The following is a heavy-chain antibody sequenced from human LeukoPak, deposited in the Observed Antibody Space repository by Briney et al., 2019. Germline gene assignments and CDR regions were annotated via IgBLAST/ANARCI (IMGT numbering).Heavy chain of an antibody. J-gene: IGHJ3*02. CDR1: GGSISSGGYY. V-gene: IGHV4-31*03. CDR2: IYYSGST. CDR3: ASPYDILTDPFGGAFDI. D-gene: IGHD3-9*01. Sequence: SQTLSLTCTVSGGSISSGGYYWSWIRQHPGKGLEWIGYIYYSGSTNYNPSLKSRVTISVDTSKNQFSLKLSSVTAADTAVYYCASPYDILTDPFGGAFDIWGQGTMVTVSS.